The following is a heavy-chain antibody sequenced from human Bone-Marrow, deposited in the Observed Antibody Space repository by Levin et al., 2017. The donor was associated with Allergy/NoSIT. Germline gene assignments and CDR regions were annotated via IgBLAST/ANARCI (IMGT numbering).Heavy chain of an antibody. V-gene: IGHV3-23*01. D-gene: IGHD6-13*01. Sequence: GESLKISCAASGFTFSSYAMSWVRQAPGKGLEWVSGISGTGGSTYYADSVKGRFTISRDNSKNTLYLQMNSLRAEDTAIYYCLRGIAIPDYWGQGTLVTVSS. CDR1: GFTFSSYA. J-gene: IGHJ4*02. CDR2: ISGTGGST. CDR3: LRGIAIPDY.